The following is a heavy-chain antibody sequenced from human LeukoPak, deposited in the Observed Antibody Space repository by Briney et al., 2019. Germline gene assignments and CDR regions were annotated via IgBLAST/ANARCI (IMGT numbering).Heavy chain of an antibody. J-gene: IGHJ4*02. CDR1: GYSISSGYY. V-gene: IGHV4-38-2*02. D-gene: IGHD1-14*01. CDR2: IYYSGST. Sequence: PSETLSLTCTVSGYSISSGYYWGWIRQPPGKGLEWIGSIYYSGSTYYNPSLKSRVTISLDTSKNQFSLKLSSVTAADTAVYYCARNLPATAEFYFDYWGQGTLVTVSS. CDR3: ARNLPATAEFYFDY.